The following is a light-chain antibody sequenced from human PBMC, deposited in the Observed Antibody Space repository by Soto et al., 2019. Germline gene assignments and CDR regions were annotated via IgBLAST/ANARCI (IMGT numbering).Light chain of an antibody. V-gene: IGKV3-20*01. CDR1: QYISTK. CDR3: QQYGDSPWT. Sequence: VLTQSPDSLSLSPGERATLSCRASQYISTKLAWYQQKPGQAPRLLFSGAFIRATDTPDRFSGSGSGTGFTLIISGVEAEDFAMYYCQQYGDSPWTFGQGTRVDFK. J-gene: IGKJ1*01. CDR2: GAF.